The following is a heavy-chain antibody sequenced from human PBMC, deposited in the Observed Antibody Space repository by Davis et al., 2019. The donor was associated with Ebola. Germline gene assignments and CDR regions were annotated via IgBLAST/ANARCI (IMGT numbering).Heavy chain of an antibody. J-gene: IGHJ4*02. CDR2: ISGTGGST. Sequence: PGGSLRLSCAASGFTFSSYAMSWARQAPGKGLEWVSAISGTGGSTYYADSVKGRFTISRDNSKNTLYLQMNSLRAEDTAVYYCAKSHDYVGFGEWCWGQGTLVTVSS. D-gene: IGHD3-10*01. CDR1: GFTFSSYA. V-gene: IGHV3-23*01. CDR3: AKSHDYVGFGEWC.